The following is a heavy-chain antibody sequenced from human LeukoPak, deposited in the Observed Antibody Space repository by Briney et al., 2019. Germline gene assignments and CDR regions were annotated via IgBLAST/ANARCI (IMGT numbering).Heavy chain of an antibody. V-gene: IGHV3-30*03. CDR1: GFTFSSYG. Sequence: GRSRRLACAASGFTFSSYGMHWVRQAPGKGLEWVAVISYEGSNKYYADSVKGRLTISRHNSKNTLDLQVSSLRAEDTAVYYCVYSSCWLFFDYWGQGTLVTVSS. J-gene: IGHJ4*02. CDR2: ISYEGSNK. D-gene: IGHD6-19*01. CDR3: VYSSCWLFFDY.